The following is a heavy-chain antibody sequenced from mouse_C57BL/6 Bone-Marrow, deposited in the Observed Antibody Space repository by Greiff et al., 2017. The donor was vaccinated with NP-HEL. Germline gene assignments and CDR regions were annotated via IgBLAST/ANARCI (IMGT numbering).Heavy chain of an antibody. Sequence: EVQLQESGAELVRPGASVKLSCTASGFNIKDDYMHWVKQRPEQGLEWIGWIDPENGDTEYASKFQGKATITADTSSNTAYLQLSSLTSEDTAVYYCTRRYAMDDWGQGTSVTVSS. CDR2: IDPENGDT. V-gene: IGHV14-4*01. J-gene: IGHJ4*01. CDR3: TRRYAMDD. CDR1: GFNIKDDY.